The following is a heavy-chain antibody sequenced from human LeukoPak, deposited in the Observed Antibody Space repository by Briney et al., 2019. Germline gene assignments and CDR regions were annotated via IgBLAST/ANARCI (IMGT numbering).Heavy chain of an antibody. Sequence: RPGGSLRLSCAASGFTFEDYGMSWVRQAPGKGLEWVSGINWNGGSTGYADSVKGRFTISRDNAKNSLYLQMNSLRAEDTALYYCARDRSTVTTYHWFDPWGQGTLVTVSS. D-gene: IGHD4-11*01. CDR3: ARDRSTVTTYHWFDP. V-gene: IGHV3-20*04. CDR2: INWNGGST. CDR1: GFTFEDYG. J-gene: IGHJ5*02.